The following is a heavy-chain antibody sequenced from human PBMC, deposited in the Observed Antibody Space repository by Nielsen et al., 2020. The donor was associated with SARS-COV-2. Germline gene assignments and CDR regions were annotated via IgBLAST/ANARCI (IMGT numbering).Heavy chain of an antibody. D-gene: IGHD3-10*01. V-gene: IGHV3-33*01. J-gene: IGHJ4*02. CDR2: IWYDGSNK. CDR3: ARDLRFGELLTSDY. CDR1: GFTFSSYG. Sequence: GESLKISCAASGFTFSSYGIHWVRQAPGKGLEWVAVIWYDGSNKYYADSVKGRFTISRDNSKNTLYLQMNSLRAEDTAVYYCARDLRFGELLTSDYWGQGTLVTVSS.